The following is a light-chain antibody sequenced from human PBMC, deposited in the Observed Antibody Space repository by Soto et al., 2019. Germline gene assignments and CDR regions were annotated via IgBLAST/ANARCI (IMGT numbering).Light chain of an antibody. J-gene: IGKJ3*01. V-gene: IGKV3-11*01. CDR3: QQRSNWPLH. CDR1: QSVSSY. Sequence: EIVFTQSPATLSLSPGERATLSCRASQSVSSYLAWYQQKPGQAPRLLIYDASNRATGIPARFSGSGSGTDFTLTISSLEPEDFAVYYCQQRSNWPLHFGPGTKVDIK. CDR2: DAS.